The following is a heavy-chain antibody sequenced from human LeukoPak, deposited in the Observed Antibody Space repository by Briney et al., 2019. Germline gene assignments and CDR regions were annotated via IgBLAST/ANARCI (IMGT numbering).Heavy chain of an antibody. CDR2: ISGSGGST. CDR1: GFTFSSYA. CDR3: AKDRLRTGYGFSFDY. Sequence: PGGSLRLSCAASGFTFSSYAMSWVRQAPGKGLEWVSGISGSGGSTYYADSVKGRFTISRDNSKNTLYLQMNSLRAEDTAVYYCAKDRLRTGYGFSFDYWGQGTLVTVSS. D-gene: IGHD3-3*01. J-gene: IGHJ4*02. V-gene: IGHV3-23*01.